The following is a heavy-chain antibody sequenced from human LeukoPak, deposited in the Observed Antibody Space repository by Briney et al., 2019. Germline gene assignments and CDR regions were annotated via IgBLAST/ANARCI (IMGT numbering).Heavy chain of an antibody. CDR3: ARGAEGIAATDSNFDY. Sequence: GGSLRLSCAACGFTFSRNCMNWVRQAPGKGLEWVSSISTSSSYIYYADSVKGRFTISRNNGKNSLYLQMNSLRAEDTAVYYCARGAEGIAATDSNFDYWGRGTLVTVSS. J-gene: IGHJ4*02. D-gene: IGHD6-13*01. CDR1: GFTFSRNC. CDR2: ISTSSSYI. V-gene: IGHV3-21*01.